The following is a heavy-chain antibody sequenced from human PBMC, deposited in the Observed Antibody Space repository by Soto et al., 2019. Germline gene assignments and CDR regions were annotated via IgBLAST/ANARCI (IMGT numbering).Heavy chain of an antibody. CDR1: GGSANGYY. D-gene: IGHD2-21*01. Sequence: SETLSLTCAVYGGSANGYYWNWIRQPPGKGLEWIGDINHTGGTHYIPSLTSRVTMSVDTSKNHFSLWYGSVTAVDTSIYYCATRRTFCALLIPSFVPWVHGSQVTVSS. V-gene: IGHV4-34*01. CDR2: INHTGGT. J-gene: IGHJ5*02. CDR3: ATRRTFCALLIPSFVP.